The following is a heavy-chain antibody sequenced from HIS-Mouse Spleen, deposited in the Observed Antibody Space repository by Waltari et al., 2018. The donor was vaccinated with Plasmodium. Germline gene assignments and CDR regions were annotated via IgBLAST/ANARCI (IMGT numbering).Heavy chain of an antibody. D-gene: IGHD6-6*01. J-gene: IGHJ3*02. CDR3: ARIPEYSSSSGAFDI. V-gene: IGHV2-70*11. CDR2: IDWDDDK. CDR1: GFPLSTSGMC. Sequence: LTCTFSGFPLSTSGMCVSWIRQPPGKALEWLARIDWDDDKYYSTSLKTRLTISKDTSKNQVVLTMTNMDPVDTATYYCARIPEYSSSSGAFDIWGQGTMVTVSS.